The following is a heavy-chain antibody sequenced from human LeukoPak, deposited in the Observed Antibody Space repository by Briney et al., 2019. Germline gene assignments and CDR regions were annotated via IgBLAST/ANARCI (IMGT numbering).Heavy chain of an antibody. V-gene: IGHV4-30-2*01. CDR3: AREAYGDYFSSGNYYYYYMDV. CDR2: IYHSGST. J-gene: IGHJ6*03. CDR1: GGSISSGGYY. D-gene: IGHD4-17*01. Sequence: PSETLFLTCTVSGGSISSGGYYWSWIRQPPGKGLEWSGYIYHSGSTYYNPSLKSRVTISVDRSKNQFSLKLSSVTAADTAVYYCAREAYGDYFSSGNYYYYYMDVWGKGTTVTVSS.